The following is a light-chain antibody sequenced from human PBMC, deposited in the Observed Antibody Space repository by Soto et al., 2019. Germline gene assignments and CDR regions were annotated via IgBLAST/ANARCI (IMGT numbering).Light chain of an antibody. CDR3: SSYTSSSPSVV. CDR2: DVS. V-gene: IGLV2-14*01. J-gene: IGLJ2*01. Sequence: QSALTQPASVSGSPGQSITISCTGTSSDVGGYNYVSWYQQHPGKAPKIMIYDVSNRPSGVSNRFSGSKSGNTASLTISGLQAEDEADYYCSSYTSSSPSVVFGGGTKLTVL. CDR1: SSDVGGYNY.